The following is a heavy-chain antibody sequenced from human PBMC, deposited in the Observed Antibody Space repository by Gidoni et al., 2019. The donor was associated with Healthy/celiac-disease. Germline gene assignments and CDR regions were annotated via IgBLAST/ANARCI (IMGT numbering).Heavy chain of an antibody. CDR3: ARRPWDFWSGLYYFDY. D-gene: IGHD3-3*01. CDR1: GFTFSSYW. J-gene: IGHJ4*02. CDR2: IKQDGSEK. Sequence: CAASGFTFSSYWMSWVRQAPGKGLEWVANIKQDGSEKYYVDSVKGRFTISRDNAKNSLYLQMNSLRAEDTAVYYGARRPWDFWSGLYYFDYWGQGTLVTVSS. V-gene: IGHV3-7*01.